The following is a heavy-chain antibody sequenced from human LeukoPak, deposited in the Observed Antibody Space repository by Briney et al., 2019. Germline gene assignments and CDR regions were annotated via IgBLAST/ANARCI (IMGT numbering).Heavy chain of an antibody. J-gene: IGHJ3*02. Sequence: GGSLRLSCTASGFTFDNYAMNWVRQAPGKGLEWLSYIRGGGAVTRYSDSVKGRFTISRDNSKNALYLQMNHLRAEDTAIYYCAKCSASYYNDAFDIWGRGTMVTVSS. CDR3: AKCSASYYNDAFDI. CDR1: GFTFDNYA. D-gene: IGHD3-10*02. CDR2: IRGGGAVT. V-gene: IGHV3-23*01.